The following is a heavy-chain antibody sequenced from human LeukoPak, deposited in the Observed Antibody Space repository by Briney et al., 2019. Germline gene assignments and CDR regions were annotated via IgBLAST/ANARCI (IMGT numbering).Heavy chain of an antibody. V-gene: IGHV3-30*18. Sequence: GRSLRLSCAASGFTFSSYGMHWVRQAPGKALEWVAVISYDGSNKYYADSVKGRFTISRDNSKNTLYLQMNSLRAEDTAVYYCAKGGGYSYGPDGMDVWGQGTTVTVSS. CDR3: AKGGGYSYGPDGMDV. CDR2: ISYDGSNK. D-gene: IGHD5-18*01. CDR1: GFTFSSYG. J-gene: IGHJ6*02.